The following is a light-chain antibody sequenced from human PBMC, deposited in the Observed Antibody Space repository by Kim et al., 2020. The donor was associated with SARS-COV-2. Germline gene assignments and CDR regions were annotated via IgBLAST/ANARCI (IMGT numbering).Light chain of an antibody. Sequence: LSPGERATRSCRASQSVSSYLAWYQQKPGQAPRLLIYDASNRATGIPARFSGSGSGTDFTLTISSREPEDFAVYYCQQRSNWTLTFGGGTKVDIK. V-gene: IGKV3-11*01. CDR1: QSVSSY. CDR2: DAS. J-gene: IGKJ4*01. CDR3: QQRSNWTLT.